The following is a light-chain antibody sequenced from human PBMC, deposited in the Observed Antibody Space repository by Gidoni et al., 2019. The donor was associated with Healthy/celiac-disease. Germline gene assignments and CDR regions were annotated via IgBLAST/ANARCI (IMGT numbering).Light chain of an antibody. V-gene: IGKV3-20*01. CDR1: QSVSSSY. Sequence: EIVLTQSPGTLSLSPGERATLSCRASQSVSSSYLAWYQQKPGQAPRLLNYGASSRATGLPDRFSGSGSGTDFTLTSSRLEPEDFAVYYCQQYGSSPRTFGQXTKVEIK. CDR2: GAS. CDR3: QQYGSSPRT. J-gene: IGKJ1*01.